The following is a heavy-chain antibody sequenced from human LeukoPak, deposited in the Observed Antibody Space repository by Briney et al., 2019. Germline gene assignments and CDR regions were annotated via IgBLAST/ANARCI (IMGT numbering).Heavy chain of an antibody. Sequence: SVKVSCKASGGTFSSYAISWVRQAPGQGLEWMGGIIPIFGTANYAQKFQGRVTITADESTNTAYMEPSSLRSEDTAVYYCARGFSGFVRGVLYYWGQGTLVTVSS. V-gene: IGHV1-69*13. J-gene: IGHJ4*02. D-gene: IGHD3-10*01. CDR1: GGTFSSYA. CDR3: ARGFSGFVRGVLYY. CDR2: IIPIFGTA.